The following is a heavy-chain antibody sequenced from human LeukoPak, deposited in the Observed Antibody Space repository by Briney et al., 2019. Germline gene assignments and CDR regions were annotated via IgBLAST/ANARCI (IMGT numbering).Heavy chain of an antibody. J-gene: IGHJ6*02. CDR1: GFTFSSYE. D-gene: IGHD3-9*01. CDR2: ISSGGMTI. CDR3: ARDDYDIVTGYYSMYSYGVDV. Sequence: GGSLRLSCEASGFTFSSYEMNWVRQAPGKGLEWISYISSGGMTIYYADSVRGRFTGSRDNTKTSLFLQMNSLRAEDTAVYFCARDDYDIVTGYYSMYSYGVDVWGQGTAVTVSS. V-gene: IGHV3-48*03.